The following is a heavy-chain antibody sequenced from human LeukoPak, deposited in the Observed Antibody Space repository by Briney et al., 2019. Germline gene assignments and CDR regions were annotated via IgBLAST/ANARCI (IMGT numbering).Heavy chain of an antibody. J-gene: IGHJ4*02. V-gene: IGHV4-59*01. CDR3: ARVTGYMVEDYFDY. CDR2: IYYSGST. CDR1: GGSISSYY. D-gene: IGHD6-13*01. Sequence: PSETLSLTCTVSGGSISSYYWSWLRQPPGKGLEWIGYIYYSGSTNYNPSLTSRVTVSVDTSKNQFSLRLRSVTAADTAVYYCARVTGYMVEDYFDYWGQGILVTVSS.